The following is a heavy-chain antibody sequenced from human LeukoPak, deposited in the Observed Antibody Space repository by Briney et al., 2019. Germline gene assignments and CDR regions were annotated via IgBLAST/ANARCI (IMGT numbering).Heavy chain of an antibody. CDR1: GFTFSSNW. D-gene: IGHD4-17*01. J-gene: IGHJ3*02. CDR3: ARPHDYGNAFDI. CDR2: IKQDGSEK. V-gene: IGHV3-7*01. Sequence: GSLRLSCAASGFTFSSNWMSWVRQAPGKGLEWVANIKQDGSEKYYVDSVKGRFTISRDNAKNSLYLQMNSLRAEDTAVYYCARPHDYGNAFDIWGQGTMVTVSS.